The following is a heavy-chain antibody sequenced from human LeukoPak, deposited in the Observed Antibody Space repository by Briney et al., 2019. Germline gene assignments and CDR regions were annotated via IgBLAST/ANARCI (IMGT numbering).Heavy chain of an antibody. V-gene: IGHV3-48*01. J-gene: IGHJ4*02. Sequence: PGGSLRLSCAASGFTFSSYSMNWVRQAPGKGLEWVSYISSSSTIYYADSVKGRFTISRDNAKNSLYLQMNSLRAEDTAVYYCARDLTDGSGSHYNSVDVPFDYWGQGTLVTVSS. CDR3: ARDLTDGSGSHYNSVDVPFDY. D-gene: IGHD3-10*01. CDR1: GFTFSSYS. CDR2: ISSSSTI.